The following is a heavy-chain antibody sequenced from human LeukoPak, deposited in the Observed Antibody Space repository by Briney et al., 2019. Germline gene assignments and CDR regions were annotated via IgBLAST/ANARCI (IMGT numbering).Heavy chain of an antibody. Sequence: SETLSLTCTVSGGSISSYYWSWIRQPPGKGLEWIGYIYYSGSTNYNPSLKSRVTISVDTSKNQFSPKLSSVTAADTAVYYCARSYCSGGSCLAGYYYGMDVWGKGTTVTVSS. CDR3: ARSYCSGGSCLAGYYYGMDV. J-gene: IGHJ6*04. CDR2: IYYSGST. V-gene: IGHV4-59*01. CDR1: GGSISSYY. D-gene: IGHD2-15*01.